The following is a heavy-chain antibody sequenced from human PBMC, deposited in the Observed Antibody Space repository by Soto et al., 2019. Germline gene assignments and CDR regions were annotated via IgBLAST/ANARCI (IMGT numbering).Heavy chain of an antibody. CDR3: ARERSDLGGMDV. J-gene: IGHJ6*02. D-gene: IGHD3-16*01. V-gene: IGHV1-8*01. CDR1: GYTFTSYD. Sequence: QVQLVQSGAEVKKPGASVKVSCKASGYTFTSYDINWVRQATGQGLEWMGWVNPNSGKTAYAQKFQGRVTMTRNTSISTAYMELSSLRSEDTAVYYCARERSDLGGMDVWGQGTTVTVSS. CDR2: VNPNSGKT.